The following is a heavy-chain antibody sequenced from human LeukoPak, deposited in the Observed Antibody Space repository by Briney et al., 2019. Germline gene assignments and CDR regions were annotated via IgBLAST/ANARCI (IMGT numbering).Heavy chain of an antibody. CDR2: TYYRSNWYN. Sequence: SQTLSLPSSLSRDNVYSIRSAWHGIRQSPSGGLEWLGRTYYRSNWYNDYAVSVKSRIHINPDTSKNQFSLHLNSVTPEDTAVYYCARESHDSIDAWGQGTPVPVSS. D-gene: IGHD1-1*01. CDR1: RDNVYSIRSA. J-gene: IGHJ5*01. CDR3: ARESHDSIDA. V-gene: IGHV6-1*01.